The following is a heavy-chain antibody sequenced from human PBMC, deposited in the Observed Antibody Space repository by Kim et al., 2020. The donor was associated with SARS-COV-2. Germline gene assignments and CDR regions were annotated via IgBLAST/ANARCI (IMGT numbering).Heavy chain of an antibody. J-gene: IGHJ4*02. CDR1: GFTFSDYF. V-gene: IGHV3-72*01. D-gene: IGHD6-13*01. CDR3: TTDRSGAGDS. Sequence: GGSLRLSCTTSGFTFSDYFMDWVRQAPGKGLDWVARIRNKPESYSTEYAASVKGRFTISRDDSRNSLYLQMNSLKTEDTAVYYCTTDRSGAGDSWGQGTLVTVSS. CDR2: IRNKPESYST.